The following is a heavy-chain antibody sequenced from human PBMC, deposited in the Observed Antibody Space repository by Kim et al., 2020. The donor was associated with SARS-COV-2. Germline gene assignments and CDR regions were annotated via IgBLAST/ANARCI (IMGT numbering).Heavy chain of an antibody. Sequence: GGSLRLSCAASGFTFSSYSMNWVRQAPGKGLEWVSSISSSSSYIYYADSVKGRFTISRDNAKNSLYLQMNSLRAEDTAVYYCARDSPGYSSSCVDYWGQGTLVTVSS. CDR1: GFTFSSYS. CDR3: ARDSPGYSSSCVDY. V-gene: IGHV3-21*01. D-gene: IGHD6-13*01. CDR2: ISSSSSYI. J-gene: IGHJ4*02.